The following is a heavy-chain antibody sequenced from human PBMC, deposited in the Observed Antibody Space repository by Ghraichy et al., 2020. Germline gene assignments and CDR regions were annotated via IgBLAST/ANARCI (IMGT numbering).Heavy chain of an antibody. CDR2: IYAGGST. CDR1: GFSVSNDY. Sequence: GGSLRLSCTASGFSVSNDYMSWVRQAPGKGLEWVSVIYAGGSTYYADSVKGRFTISRDNSKNTLYLQMNSLRAEDTALYYCARDGYSSGWFRWFDPWGQGTLVTVSS. J-gene: IGHJ5*02. CDR3: ARDGYSSGWFRWFDP. D-gene: IGHD6-19*01. V-gene: IGHV3-53*01.